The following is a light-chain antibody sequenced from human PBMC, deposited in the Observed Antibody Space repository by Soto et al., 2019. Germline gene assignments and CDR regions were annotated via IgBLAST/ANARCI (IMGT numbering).Light chain of an antibody. J-gene: IGLJ3*02. CDR3: QVWDSYSDHVV. Sequence: SYELTQPPSVSVAPGQTARITCGESNIGSKSVHWYQQKPGQAPVLVVSHDSDRPSGSPERFSGSNSGNTATLTISRVDAGDEADYFCQVWDSYSDHVVFGGGTKLTVL. CDR2: HDS. V-gene: IGLV3-21*02. CDR1: NIGSKS.